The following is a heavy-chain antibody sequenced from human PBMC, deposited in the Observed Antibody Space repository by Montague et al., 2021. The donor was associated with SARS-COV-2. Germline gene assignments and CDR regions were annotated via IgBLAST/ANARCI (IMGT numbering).Heavy chain of an antibody. J-gene: IGHJ4*02. D-gene: IGHD6-19*01. Sequence: CAISGDSVSSNSVAWSWLRQSPSRGLEWLGRTYYRSKWYSDYAPSVRGRLTVHPDASKNEFSLELNYVTSEDTAVYYCVRYSGWFYFDLWGQGTLVTVSS. CDR2: TYYRSKWYS. V-gene: IGHV6-1*01. CDR3: VRYSGWFYFDL. CDR1: GDSVSSNSVA.